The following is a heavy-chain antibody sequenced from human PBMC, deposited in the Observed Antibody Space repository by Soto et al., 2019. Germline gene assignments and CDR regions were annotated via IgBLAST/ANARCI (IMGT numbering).Heavy chain of an antibody. CDR1: GLSVSDAW. Sequence: PGGSLRLSCAASGLSVSDAWMTWVRQAPGKGLEWVGHIKRRSEGGTTEYAAPVKGRFIISREDSRNTLYLQMDSLKSDDSGVYYCTTEPTLVGHSGAFWGQGTPVTVSS. CDR2: IKRRSEGGTT. D-gene: IGHD1-26*01. V-gene: IGHV3-15*01. CDR3: TTEPTLVGHSGAF. J-gene: IGHJ4*02.